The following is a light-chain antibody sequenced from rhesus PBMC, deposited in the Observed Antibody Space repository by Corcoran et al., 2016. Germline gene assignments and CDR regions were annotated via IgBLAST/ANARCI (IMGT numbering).Light chain of an antibody. J-gene: IGKJ2*01. Sequence: DIQMTQSPSSLSASVGDRVTITCRASQGISTYLNWYQQKPGKAPKRLIYAASSLESGVPSRFSGNGSGTDFTLPISSLQPEDFATYYCLQYNSDPYSFGQGTKVEIK. CDR3: LQYNSDPYS. CDR2: AAS. CDR1: QGISTY. V-gene: IGKV1-43*02.